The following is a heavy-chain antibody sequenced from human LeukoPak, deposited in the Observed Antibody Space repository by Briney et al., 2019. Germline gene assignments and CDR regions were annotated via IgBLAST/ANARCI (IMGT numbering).Heavy chain of an antibody. J-gene: IGHJ4*02. CDR1: VGFLSGHY. V-gene: IGHV4-34*01. CDR3: ARPRYGSGSLDS. Sequence: PFESLSLECAVVVGFLSGHYWMCIHQPQSPLLPWIGEVNHSGSTTYNPSLNNRVTISVDTSKNQFSLKLTSVTAADTAVYYCARPRYGSGSLDSWGQGTLVTVSS. CDR2: VNHSGST. D-gene: IGHD3-10*01.